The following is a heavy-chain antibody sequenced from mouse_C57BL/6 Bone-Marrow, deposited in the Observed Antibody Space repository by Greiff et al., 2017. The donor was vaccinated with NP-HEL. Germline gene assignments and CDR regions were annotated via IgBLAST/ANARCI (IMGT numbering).Heavy chain of an antibody. Sequence: EVNVVESGGDLVKPGGSLKLSCAASGFTFSSYGMSWVRQTPDKRLEWVATISSGGSYTYYPDSVKGRFTISRGNAKNTLYLQMSSLKSEDTAMYYCASPITTVVGRFAYWGQGTLVTVSA. CDR2: ISSGGSYT. J-gene: IGHJ3*01. V-gene: IGHV5-6*01. D-gene: IGHD1-1*01. CDR3: ASPITTVVGRFAY. CDR1: GFTFSSYG.